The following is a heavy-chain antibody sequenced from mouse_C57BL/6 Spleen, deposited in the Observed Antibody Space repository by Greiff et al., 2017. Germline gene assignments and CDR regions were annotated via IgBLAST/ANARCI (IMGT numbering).Heavy chain of an antibody. Sequence: QVQLQQSGAELVKPGASVKLSCKASGYTFTSYWMHWVKQRPGQGLEWIGMIHPNSGSTNYNEKFKSKATLTVDKSSSKAYMQLSSLTSEDSAVYYCARGGPYAMDYWGQGTSVTVSS. V-gene: IGHV1-64*01. CDR2: IHPNSGST. CDR1: GYTFTSYW. CDR3: ARGGPYAMDY. J-gene: IGHJ4*01.